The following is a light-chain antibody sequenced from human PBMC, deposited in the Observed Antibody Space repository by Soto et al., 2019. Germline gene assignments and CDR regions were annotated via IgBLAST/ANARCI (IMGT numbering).Light chain of an antibody. J-gene: IGKJ1*01. CDR3: QQYGSSSWT. CDR1: QSVSSTY. CDR2: GAS. Sequence: EIVLTQSPGTLSLSPGERATLSCRASQSVSSTYLAWYQQKPGQAPRLLIYGASSRAADIPDRFSGSGSGTDFTLTISRLEPEDXAVYYCQQYGSSSWTFGQGTKVEIK. V-gene: IGKV3-20*01.